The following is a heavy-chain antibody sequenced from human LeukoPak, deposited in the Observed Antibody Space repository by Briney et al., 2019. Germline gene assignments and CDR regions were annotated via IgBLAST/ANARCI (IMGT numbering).Heavy chain of an antibody. V-gene: IGHV4-34*01. D-gene: IGHD5-12*01. J-gene: IGHJ5*02. Sequence: PSETLSLTCAVYGGSFSGYYWSWIREPPGKGLEWIGEINHSGSTNYNPSLKSRVTISVDTSKNQFSLKLSSVTAADTAVYYCARGLGKGSGRNWFDPWGQGTLVTVSS. CDR1: GGSFSGYY. CDR3: ARGLGKGSGRNWFDP. CDR2: INHSGST.